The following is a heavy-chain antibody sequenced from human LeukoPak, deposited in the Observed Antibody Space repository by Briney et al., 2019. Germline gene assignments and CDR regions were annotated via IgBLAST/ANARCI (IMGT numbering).Heavy chain of an antibody. CDR1: GFTFRNYG. Sequence: GGSLRLSCAASGFTFRNYGMSWVRQAPGKGLEWVANIKQDGSEKYYVDSVKGRFTISRDNAKNSLYLQMNSLRVEDTALYYCARVRSVGGNPHAFNIWGQGTMVTVSS. D-gene: IGHD4-23*01. CDR2: IKQDGSEK. J-gene: IGHJ3*02. V-gene: IGHV3-7*01. CDR3: ARVRSVGGNPHAFNI.